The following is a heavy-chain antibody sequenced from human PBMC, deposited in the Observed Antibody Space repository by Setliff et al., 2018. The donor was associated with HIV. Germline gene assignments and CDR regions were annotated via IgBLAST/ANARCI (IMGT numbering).Heavy chain of an antibody. CDR2: MNSDGGT. V-gene: IGHV3-53*01. D-gene: IGHD2-21*01. CDR3: AKGVKWLAP. Sequence: ETLSLTCAVSGGSITSNNHYWGWTRQPPGKGLEWVSVMNSDGGTYYADSVKGRFTISRDNSINIVYLHMNSLIAEDTAVYYCAKGVKWLAPWGRGTLVTVS. J-gene: IGHJ5*02. CDR1: GGSITSNNHY.